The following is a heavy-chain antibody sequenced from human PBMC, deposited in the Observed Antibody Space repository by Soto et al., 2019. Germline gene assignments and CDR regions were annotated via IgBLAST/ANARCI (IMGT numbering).Heavy chain of an antibody. CDR2: IYYRGST. Sequence: PSKSLSLSFTVSGGSISRGEYYWSWIRQPPEKGLEWIEYIYYRGSTDYNPSLESRVTISVDTSRNQCSLKLTPVTAADTAVDFCAREGGYYYDRSGYGHNWFDSGGQGPLFXV. D-gene: IGHD3-22*01. J-gene: IGHJ5*01. V-gene: IGHV4-30-4*01. CDR3: AREGGYYYDRSGYGHNWFDS. CDR1: GGSISRGEYY.